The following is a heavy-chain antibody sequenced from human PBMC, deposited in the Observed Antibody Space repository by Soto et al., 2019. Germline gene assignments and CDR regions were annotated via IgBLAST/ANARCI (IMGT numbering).Heavy chain of an antibody. V-gene: IGHV3-74*01. D-gene: IGHD2-2*01. CDR2: INSDGSST. CDR1: VFTFTKYW. J-gene: IGHJ3*01. CDR3: ARPQYLPDNVFDV. Sequence: PWWSLRLSCSASVFTFTKYWMQWWRPAPGKGLVWVSRINSDGSSTSHADSVKGRFTISRDNAKNTLYLQMSSLRAEDTAVYYCARPQYLPDNVFDVWGRGTVVTVSS.